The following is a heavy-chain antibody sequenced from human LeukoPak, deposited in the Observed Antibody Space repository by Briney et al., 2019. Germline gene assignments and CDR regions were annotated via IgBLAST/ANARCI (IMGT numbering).Heavy chain of an antibody. CDR2: INPNSGGT. D-gene: IGHD4-17*01. CDR3: ARVFGDYSEMKH. V-gene: IGHV1-2*02. CDR1: GYTFTGYY. Sequence: ASVKVSCKASGYTFTGYYMHWVRQAPGQGLEWMGWINPNSGGTNYAQKFQGRVTMTRDTSISTAYMELSRLRSDDTAVYYCARVFGDYSEMKHWGQGTLVTVSS. J-gene: IGHJ1*01.